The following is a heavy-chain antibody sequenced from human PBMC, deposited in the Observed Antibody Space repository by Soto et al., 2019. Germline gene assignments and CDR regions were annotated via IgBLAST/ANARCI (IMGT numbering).Heavy chain of an antibody. D-gene: IGHD3-9*01. CDR3: ARAHALRYFDWLPQSYYFDY. Sequence: ASVKVSCKASGYTFTGYYMHWVRQAPGQGLEWMGWINPNSGGTNYAQKFQGWVTMTRDTSISTAYMELSRLRSDDTAVYYCARAHALRYFDWLPQSYYFDYWGLGTLVTVSS. V-gene: IGHV1-2*04. J-gene: IGHJ4*02. CDR1: GYTFTGYY. CDR2: INPNSGGT.